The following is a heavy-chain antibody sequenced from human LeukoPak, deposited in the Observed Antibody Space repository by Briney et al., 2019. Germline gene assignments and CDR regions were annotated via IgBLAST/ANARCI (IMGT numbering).Heavy chain of an antibody. V-gene: IGHV3-30*04. Sequence: PGGSLRLSCAASGFTFSSYAMHWVRQAPGKGLEWVAVISYDGSNKYYADSVKGRFTISRDNSKNTLYLQMNSLRAEDTAVYYCAKDTLSLGYCSSTSCYVPYNWFDPWGQGTLVTVSS. J-gene: IGHJ5*02. CDR1: GFTFSSYA. CDR3: AKDTLSLGYCSSTSCYVPYNWFDP. D-gene: IGHD2-2*01. CDR2: ISYDGSNK.